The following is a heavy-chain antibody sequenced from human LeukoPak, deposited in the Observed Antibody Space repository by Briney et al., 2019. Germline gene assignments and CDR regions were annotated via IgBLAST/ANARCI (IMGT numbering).Heavy chain of an antibody. CDR3: ARTTIYPYYYYYGMDV. CDR2: IYYSGST. J-gene: IGHJ6*02. CDR1: GGSISSYY. Sequence: PSETLSLTCTVSGGSISSYYWSWIRQPPGKGLEWIGYIYYSGSTNYNPSLKSRVTISVDTSNNQFSLKLSSVTAADTAVYYCARTTIYPYYYYYGMDVWGQGTTVTVSS. V-gene: IGHV4-59*01. D-gene: IGHD5-24*01.